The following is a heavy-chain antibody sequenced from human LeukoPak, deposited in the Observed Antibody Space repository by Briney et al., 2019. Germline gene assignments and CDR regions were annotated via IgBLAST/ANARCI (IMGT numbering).Heavy chain of an antibody. CDR3: AKDSQWLAYYYFDY. J-gene: IGHJ4*02. V-gene: IGHV3-23*01. CDR1: GFIFSSYA. CDR2: ISGSGESI. D-gene: IGHD6-19*01. Sequence: PGGSLRLSCAASGFIFSSYAMSWVRQAPGKGLEWVSGISGSGESIYYANSVKGRFSIDRDNSKNTLYLQLSSLRAEDTAIYYCAKDSQWLAYYYFDYWGQGIVVSVSS.